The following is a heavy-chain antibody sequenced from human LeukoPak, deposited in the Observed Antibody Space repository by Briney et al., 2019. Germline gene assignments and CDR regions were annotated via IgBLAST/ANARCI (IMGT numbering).Heavy chain of an antibody. CDR3: AKDSFCGDRGQDFDY. J-gene: IGHJ4*02. V-gene: IGHV3-48*03. Sequence: GGSLRLSCAASGFTFSSYEMNWVRQAPGKGLEWVSYISSSGSTIYYADSVKGRFTISRDNAKNSLYLQMNSLRAEDTAVYYCAKDSFCGDRGQDFDYWGQGTLVTVSS. CDR2: ISSSGSTI. D-gene: IGHD4-17*01. CDR1: GFTFSSYE.